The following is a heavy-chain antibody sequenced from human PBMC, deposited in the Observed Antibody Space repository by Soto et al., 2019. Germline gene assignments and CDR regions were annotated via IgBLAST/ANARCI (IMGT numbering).Heavy chain of an antibody. CDR3: ARDEIYDFWSGRVYGMDV. CDR2: ISSSSSYI. D-gene: IGHD3-3*01. CDR1: GFTFISYS. Sequence: GGFLRLSCAASGFTFISYSMNWVRQAPGKGLEWVSSISSSSSYIYYADSVKGRFTISRDNAKNSLYLQMNSLRAEDTAVYYCARDEIYDFWSGRVYGMDVWGQGTTVTVSS. J-gene: IGHJ6*02. V-gene: IGHV3-21*01.